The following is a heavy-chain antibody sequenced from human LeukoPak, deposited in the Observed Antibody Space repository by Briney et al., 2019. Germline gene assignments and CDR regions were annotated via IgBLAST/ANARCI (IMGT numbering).Heavy chain of an antibody. CDR2: IKNDGSQK. D-gene: IGHD4-17*01. V-gene: IGHV3-7*03. CDR1: RFTFSNYW. CDR3: AKDPYYYGDLVYYFDY. Sequence: GGSLRLSCAASRFTFSNYWMSWVRQTPGKGLEWVANIKNDGSQKYYVDSVRGRFTISRDNAQNSLYLQMNTLRAEDTALYYCAKDPYYYGDLVYYFDYWGQGTLVTVSS. J-gene: IGHJ4*02.